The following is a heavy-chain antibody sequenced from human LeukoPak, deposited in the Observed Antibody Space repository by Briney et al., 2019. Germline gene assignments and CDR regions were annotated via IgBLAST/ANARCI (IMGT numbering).Heavy chain of an antibody. CDR2: IYSSGST. D-gene: IGHD3-10*01. Sequence: SETLSLTCTVSGGSISSDFWSWIRQPPGKGLERIGYIYSSGSTNYNPSLKSRVTISVDTSKNQFSLKLSSVTAADTAVYYCARDRFYVSGSYLDVWGPGATVTVSS. V-gene: IGHV4-59*01. J-gene: IGHJ6*02. CDR1: GGSISSDF. CDR3: ARDRFYVSGSYLDV.